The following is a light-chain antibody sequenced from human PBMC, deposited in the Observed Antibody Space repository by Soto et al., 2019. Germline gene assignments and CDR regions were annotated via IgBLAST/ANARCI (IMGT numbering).Light chain of an antibody. Sequence: DIQMTQSPSSLSASVGDRVTITCRASQSISRYLNWYQQKPGKAPKLLIYGASSLQRGVPSRFSSSGSGTDFTLTITSLQPEDFTTYYCQQNYNTLITFGQGTRLEIK. CDR3: QQNYNTLIT. CDR1: QSISRY. CDR2: GAS. V-gene: IGKV1-39*01. J-gene: IGKJ5*01.